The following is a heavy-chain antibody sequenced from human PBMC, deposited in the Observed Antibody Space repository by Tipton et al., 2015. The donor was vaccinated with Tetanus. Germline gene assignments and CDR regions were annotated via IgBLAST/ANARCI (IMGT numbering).Heavy chain of an antibody. D-gene: IGHD3-10*01. CDR3: ARWGDASGSTNLYAFDI. CDR2: THHSGNT. V-gene: IGHV4-59*01. J-gene: IGHJ3*02. Sequence: LRLSCAASGFAFSDYFMSWMRQTPGKGLEWIGYTHHSGNTNYNPSLSGRVTTSVDTSKNQFSLKMSSVTAADTAVYYCARWGDASGSTNLYAFDIWGQGTMVSVSS. CDR1: GFAFSDYF.